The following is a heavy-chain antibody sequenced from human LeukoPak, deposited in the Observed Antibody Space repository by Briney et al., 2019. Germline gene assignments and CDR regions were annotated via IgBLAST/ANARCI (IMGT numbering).Heavy chain of an antibody. CDR3: ARCWAYGYPRRDYFDC. CDR2: IYYSGST. J-gene: IGHJ4*02. V-gene: IGHV4-31*03. D-gene: IGHD5-18*01. CDR1: GGSISSGGYY. Sequence: SQTLSLTCTVSGGSISSGGYYWSWIRQHPGKGLEWIGYIYYSGSTYYNPSLKSRVTISVDTSKNQFSLKLSSVTAADTAVYYCARCWAYGYPRRDYFDCWGQGTLVTVSS.